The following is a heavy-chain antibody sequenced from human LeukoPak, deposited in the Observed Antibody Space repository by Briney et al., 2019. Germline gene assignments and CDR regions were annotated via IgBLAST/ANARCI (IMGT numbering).Heavy chain of an antibody. Sequence: TGGSLRLSCAASGSTVSVYYMSWVRQAPGKGLEWVSVIYTGGSTYYADSVKRRLNSPIDTSKNTLHIQFNLMRAEDTAVYYCARGSSTVSAGYYWGQGTLVTVSS. CDR3: ARGSSTVSAGYY. J-gene: IGHJ4*02. CDR2: IYTGGST. CDR1: GSTVSVYY. D-gene: IGHD6-19*01. V-gene: IGHV3-53*01.